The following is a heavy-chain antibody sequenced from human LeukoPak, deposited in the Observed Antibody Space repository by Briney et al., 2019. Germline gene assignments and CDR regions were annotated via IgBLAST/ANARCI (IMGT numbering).Heavy chain of an antibody. Sequence: SETLSLTCTVSGGPISSYYWSWIRQPPGKGLEWIGYIYYSGSTNYNPSLKSRVTISVDTSKNQFSLKLSSVTAADTAVYYCARMGGCSSTSCYNNWFDPWGQGTLVTVSS. V-gene: IGHV4-59*01. D-gene: IGHD2-2*01. J-gene: IGHJ5*02. CDR3: ARMGGCSSTSCYNNWFDP. CDR2: IYYSGST. CDR1: GGPISSYY.